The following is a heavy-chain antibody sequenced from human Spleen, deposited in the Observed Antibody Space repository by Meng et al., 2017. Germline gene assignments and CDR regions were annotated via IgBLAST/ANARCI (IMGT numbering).Heavy chain of an antibody. Sequence: WVRQAPGKGLEWVEVKWYDGNYADSVKGRFTISRDNSKNTLYLQMNSLRAEDTAVYYCARAQYGDDYWYFDLWGRGTLVTVSS. CDR2: KWYDGN. J-gene: IGHJ2*01. V-gene: IGHV3-33*01. CDR3: ARAQYGDDYWYFDL. D-gene: IGHD4-17*01.